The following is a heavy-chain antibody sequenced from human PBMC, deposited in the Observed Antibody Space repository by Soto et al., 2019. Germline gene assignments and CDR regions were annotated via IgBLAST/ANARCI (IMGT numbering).Heavy chain of an antibody. CDR1: GCKLHSKSAA. J-gene: IGHJ4*02. CDR3: ARLAPGGSGGGGDY. D-gene: IGHD6-25*01. Sequence: QTPSLTFHTAGCKLHSKSAAWNWIRPSPSRGLEWLGRTYYRSKCYNDYALSVKSRITINPDTSKKQFSLQLKSVTPEDTAVYYCARLAPGGSGGGGDYWGQGTPVTVSS. V-gene: IGHV6-1*01. CDR2: TYYRSKCYN.